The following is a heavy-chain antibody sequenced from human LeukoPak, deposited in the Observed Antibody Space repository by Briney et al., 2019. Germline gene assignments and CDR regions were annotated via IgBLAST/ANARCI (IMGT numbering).Heavy chain of an antibody. CDR3: ARQGGGSSWEYYFDY. J-gene: IGHJ4*02. V-gene: IGHV4-39*01. Sequence: SETLSLTCTVSGGSISSSSYSWGWIRQPPGKGLEWIGSIYYSGSTYYNPSLKSRVTISVDTSKNQFSLKLGSVTAADTAVYYCARQGGGSSWEYYFDYWGQGTLVTVSS. CDR1: GGSISSSSYS. CDR2: IYYSGST. D-gene: IGHD6-13*01.